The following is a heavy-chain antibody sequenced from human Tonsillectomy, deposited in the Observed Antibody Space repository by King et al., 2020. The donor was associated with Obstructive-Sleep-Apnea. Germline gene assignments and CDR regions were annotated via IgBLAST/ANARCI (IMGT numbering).Heavy chain of an antibody. V-gene: IGHV4-39*07. Sequence: QLQESGPGLVKPSETLSLTCTVSGGSISSSSYYWGWIRQPPGKGLEWIGSIYYSGSTCYNPSLKSRVTISVDTSKNQFSLKLSSVTATDTAVYYCAREGDIVVVPAANMDVWGQGTTVTVSS. CDR3: AREGDIVVVPAANMDV. CDR1: GGSISSSSYY. D-gene: IGHD2-2*01. J-gene: IGHJ6*02. CDR2: IYYSGST.